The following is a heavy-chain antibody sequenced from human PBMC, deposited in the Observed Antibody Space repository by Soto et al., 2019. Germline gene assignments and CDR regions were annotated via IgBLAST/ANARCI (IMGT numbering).Heavy chain of an antibody. Sequence: QVQLQQWGAGLLKPSETLSLTCAVYGGSFSGYYWIWIRQPPGKGLEWIGEINHSGSTNYNPSLKSRVTISVDTSKNQFSLKLSAVTAADTAVYYCARVSVSIAARRGMDVWGQGTTVNVSS. CDR1: GGSFSGYY. V-gene: IGHV4-34*01. CDR3: ARVSVSIAARRGMDV. CDR2: INHSGST. D-gene: IGHD6-6*01. J-gene: IGHJ6*02.